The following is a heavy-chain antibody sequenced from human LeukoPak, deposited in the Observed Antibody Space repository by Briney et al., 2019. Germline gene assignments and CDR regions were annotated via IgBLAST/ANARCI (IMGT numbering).Heavy chain of an antibody. CDR1: GGSIISYH. Sequence: SETLSLTCTVSGGSIISYHWSWIRQPPGKGLEWIGYINYIGDTSYNPSLKSRVTISVDTSKNQFSLKLRSVTAADTAVYYCASVAELQIDYWGQGALVTVSS. CDR2: INYIGDT. V-gene: IGHV4-59*01. J-gene: IGHJ4*02. D-gene: IGHD1-7*01. CDR3: ASVAELQIDY.